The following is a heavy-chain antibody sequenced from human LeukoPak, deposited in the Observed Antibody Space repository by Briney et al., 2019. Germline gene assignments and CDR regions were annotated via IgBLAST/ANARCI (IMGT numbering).Heavy chain of an antibody. J-gene: IGHJ4*02. V-gene: IGHV5-51*01. CDR1: GYSFTSYW. D-gene: IGHD3-10*01. CDR2: IYPGDSDT. Sequence: ASVKISCKGSGYSFTSYWIGWVRQMPGKGLEWMGNIYPGDSDTRYSPSFQGQVTISADKSISTAYLQWRSLKASDTAMYYCATGGSAPDYFDYWGQGTLVTVSS. CDR3: ATGGSAPDYFDY.